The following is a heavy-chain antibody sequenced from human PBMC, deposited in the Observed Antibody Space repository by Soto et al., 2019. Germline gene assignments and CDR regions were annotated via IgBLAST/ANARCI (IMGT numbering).Heavy chain of an antibody. CDR1: GGSISSGDYS. Sequence: SETLSLTCAVSGGSISSGDYSWNWIRQPPGKGLEWIGYTYYGGSTYYNPSLQSRVTMSVDRSRNQFSLKLNSVTAADTAVYYCARVRREYDNSGPVDYWGQGTLVTVSS. D-gene: IGHD3-22*01. J-gene: IGHJ4*02. CDR2: TYYGGST. CDR3: ARVRREYDNSGPVDY. V-gene: IGHV4-30-2*01.